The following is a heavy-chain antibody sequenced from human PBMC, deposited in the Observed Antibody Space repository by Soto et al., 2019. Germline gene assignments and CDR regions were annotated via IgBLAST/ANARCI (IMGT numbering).Heavy chain of an antibody. V-gene: IGHV4-34*01. CDR1: GGSFSGYY. CDR2: INHSGST. CDR3: ARGPNSWYLIGNWFDP. D-gene: IGHD6-13*01. J-gene: IGHJ5*02. Sequence: SETLSLTCAVYGGSFSGYYWSWIRQPPGKGLEWIGEINHSGSTNYNPSLKSRVTISVDTSKNQFSLKLSSVTAADTAVYYCARGPNSWYLIGNWFDPWGQGTLVTVSS.